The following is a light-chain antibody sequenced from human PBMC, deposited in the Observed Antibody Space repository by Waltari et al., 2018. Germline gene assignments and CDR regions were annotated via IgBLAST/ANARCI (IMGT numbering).Light chain of an antibody. CDR3: CSYAGSYTWV. J-gene: IGLJ3*02. CDR1: SSDAGNYNL. Sequence: QSALTQPASVSGSPGQSITISCTGPSSDAGNYNLVSWYQQYPGKAPKVMIYDDNRRPSGVSDRFSGSKSGNTASLTISGVQAEDEADYYCCSYAGSYTWVFGGGTKLTVL. CDR2: DDN. V-gene: IGLV2-23*01.